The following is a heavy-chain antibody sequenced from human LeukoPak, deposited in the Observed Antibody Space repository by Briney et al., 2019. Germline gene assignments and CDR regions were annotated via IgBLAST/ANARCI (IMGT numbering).Heavy chain of an antibody. V-gene: IGHV4-31*03. J-gene: IGHJ3*02. CDR1: GGSISNGGYY. Sequence: SRTLPLTCTVSGGSISNGGYYWTWIRQHPGKGLEWIGHIYYSGTTYYNPSLKSRVTISVDTSKNPFSLKLTSVTAADTAVYYCARDRGNDDFDIWGQGTMVTVSS. D-gene: IGHD3-10*01. CDR2: IYYSGTT. CDR3: ARDRGNDDFDI.